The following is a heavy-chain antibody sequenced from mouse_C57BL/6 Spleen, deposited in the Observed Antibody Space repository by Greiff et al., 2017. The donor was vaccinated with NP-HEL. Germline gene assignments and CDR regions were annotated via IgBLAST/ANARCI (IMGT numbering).Heavy chain of an antibody. CDR3: ARNYGRGMDY. CDR1: GYTFTSYW. Sequence: VQLQQPGAELVKPGASVKLSCKASGYTFTSYWMQWVKQRPGQGLEWIGEIDPSDSYTNYNQKFKGKATLTVDTSSSTAYMQFSSLTSEDSAVYYCARNYGRGMDYWGQGTSVTVSS. J-gene: IGHJ4*01. D-gene: IGHD1-1*01. V-gene: IGHV1-50*01. CDR2: IDPSDSYT.